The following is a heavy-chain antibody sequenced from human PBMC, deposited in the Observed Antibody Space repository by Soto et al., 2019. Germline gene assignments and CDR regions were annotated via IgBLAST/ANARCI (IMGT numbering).Heavy chain of an antibody. J-gene: IGHJ5*02. CDR3: ARELSYYGSGSYYTPNQPYWFDP. Sequence: ASVKVSCKASGYTFTGYYMHWVRQAPGQGLEWMGWINPNSGGTNYAQKFQGWVTMTRDTSISTAYMELSRLRSDNTAVYYCARELSYYGSGSYYTPNQPYWFDPWGQGTLVTVSS. D-gene: IGHD3-10*01. V-gene: IGHV1-2*04. CDR1: GYTFTGYY. CDR2: INPNSGGT.